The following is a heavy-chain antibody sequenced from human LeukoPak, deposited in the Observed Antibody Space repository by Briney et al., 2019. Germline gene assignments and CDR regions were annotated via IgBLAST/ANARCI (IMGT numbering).Heavy chain of an antibody. V-gene: IGHV4-59*11. CDR3: ARDVGDGYTYSYFDY. D-gene: IGHD5-24*01. CDR1: GASISSHY. J-gene: IGHJ4*02. Sequence: NPSETLSLTCSVSGASISSHYWSWIRQPPGKGLEWIGYIYYSGSTKYNPSLKSRVTISVDTSKSQFSLKLTSVTAVDTAVYYCARDVGDGYTYSYFDYWGQGTLVTVSS. CDR2: IYYSGST.